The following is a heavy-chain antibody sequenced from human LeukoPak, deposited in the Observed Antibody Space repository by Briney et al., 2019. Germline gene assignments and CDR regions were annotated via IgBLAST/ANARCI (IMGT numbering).Heavy chain of an antibody. D-gene: IGHD3-16*02. V-gene: IGHV4-34*01. J-gene: IGHJ4*02. CDR2: INHSGST. Sequence: SETLSLTCAVYGGSFSGYYWSWIRQPPGKGLEWIGEINHSGSTNYNPSLKSRVTISVDTSKNQFSLKLSSVTAADTAVYYCAREVVWGSYRFDYWGQGTLVTVSS. CDR1: GGSFSGYY. CDR3: AREVVWGSYRFDY.